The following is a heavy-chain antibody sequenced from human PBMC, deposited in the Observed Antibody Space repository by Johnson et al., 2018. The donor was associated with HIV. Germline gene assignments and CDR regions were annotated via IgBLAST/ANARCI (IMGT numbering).Heavy chain of an antibody. CDR3: ARDRSSGWYGRVDAFDI. Sequence: QVQLVESGGGLVQPGRSLRLSCAASGFTFSSYGMHWVRQAPGKGLEWVAVISYDGSNKYYADSVKGRFTISRDNSKNTLYLQMNSLGAEDTAVYYCARDRSSGWYGRVDAFDIWGQGTMVTVSS. D-gene: IGHD6-19*01. V-gene: IGHV3-30*03. CDR1: GFTFSSYG. J-gene: IGHJ3*02. CDR2: ISYDGSNK.